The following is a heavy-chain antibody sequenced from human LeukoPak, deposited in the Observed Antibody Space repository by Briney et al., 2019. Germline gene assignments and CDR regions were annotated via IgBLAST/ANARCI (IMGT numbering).Heavy chain of an antibody. D-gene: IGHD1-7*01. CDR1: GFTLSDSW. CDR3: VRDAWGTIPYGS. Sequence: GGSLRLSCAASGFTLSDSWMNWVRQAPGKGPVWVSHISPDGRNIAYADSVKGRFTISRDSAKNTLYLQMNSLRVGDTALYYCVRDAWGTIPYGSWGQGTLVTVSS. CDR2: ISPDGRNI. V-gene: IGHV3-74*01. J-gene: IGHJ5*02.